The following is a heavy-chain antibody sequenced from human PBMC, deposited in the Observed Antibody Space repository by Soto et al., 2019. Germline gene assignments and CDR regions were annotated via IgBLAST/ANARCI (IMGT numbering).Heavy chain of an antibody. D-gene: IGHD6-19*01. CDR2: ISYDGSNK. V-gene: IGHV3-30*18. CDR1: GFTFSSYG. J-gene: IGHJ6*02. Sequence: QPGGSLRLSCAASGFTFSSYGMHWVRQAPGKGLEWVAVISYDGSNKYYADSVKGRFTISRDNSKNTLYLQMNSLRAEDTAVYYCAKDRTIAVAGTVAYYYYGMDVWGQGTTVTVSS. CDR3: AKDRTIAVAGTVAYYYYGMDV.